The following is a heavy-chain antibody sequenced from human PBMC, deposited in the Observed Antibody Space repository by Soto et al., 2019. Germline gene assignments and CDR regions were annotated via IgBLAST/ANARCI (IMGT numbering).Heavy chain of an antibody. CDR3: EGGDSGRYCIFDY. D-gene: IGHD1-26*01. V-gene: IGHV1-3*01. J-gene: IGHJ4*02. CDR2: INAGNGNT. CDR1: GYTFTSYA. Sequence: ASVKVSCKASGYTFTSYAMHWVRQAPGQRLEWMGGINAGNGNTKYSQKFQGRVTITRDTSASTAYIALSRLRSEDTAVYYCEGGDSGRYCIFDYWGQGTLVTVA.